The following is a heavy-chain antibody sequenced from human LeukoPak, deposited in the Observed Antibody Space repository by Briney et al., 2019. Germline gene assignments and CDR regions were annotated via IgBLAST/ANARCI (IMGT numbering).Heavy chain of an antibody. CDR3: ARPSNIVVVPAARVFAFDI. J-gene: IGHJ3*02. V-gene: IGHV1-8*03. D-gene: IGHD2-2*01. CDR2: MNPNSGNT. CDR1: GYTFTSYD. Sequence: GASVKVSCKASGYTFTSYDINWVRQATGQGLEWMGWMNPNSGNTGYAQKFQGRVTITRNTSISTAYMELSSLRSEDTAVYYCARPSNIVVVPAARVFAFDIWGQGTMVTVSS.